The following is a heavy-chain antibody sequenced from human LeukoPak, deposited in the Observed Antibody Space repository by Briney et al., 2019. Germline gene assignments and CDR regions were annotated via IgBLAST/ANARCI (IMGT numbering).Heavy chain of an antibody. V-gene: IGHV4-59*01. CDR3: ARKGGYSGSYDY. CDR2: VYYSGST. J-gene: IGHJ4*02. CDR1: GGSISSYY. D-gene: IGHD1-26*01. Sequence: PSETLSLTCTVSGGSISSYYWSWIRQPPGKGLEWIGYVYYSGSTNYNPSLKSRVTISVDTSKNQFSLKLSSVTAADTAVYYCARKGGYSGSYDYWGQGTLVTVSS.